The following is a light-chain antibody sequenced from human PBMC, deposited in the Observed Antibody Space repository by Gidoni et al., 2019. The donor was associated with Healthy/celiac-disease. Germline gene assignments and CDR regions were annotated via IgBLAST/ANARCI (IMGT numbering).Light chain of an antibody. CDR3: QQRSNWPSVT. Sequence: EIVVTQSPATLSLSPGERATLTCRASQSVSSYLAWYQQKPGQAPRLLIYDASTRATGIPARFSGSGSGTDFNLTISSLAPEDFAVYYCQQRSNWPSVTFXQXTKLEIK. CDR2: DAS. J-gene: IGKJ2*01. V-gene: IGKV3-11*01. CDR1: QSVSSY.